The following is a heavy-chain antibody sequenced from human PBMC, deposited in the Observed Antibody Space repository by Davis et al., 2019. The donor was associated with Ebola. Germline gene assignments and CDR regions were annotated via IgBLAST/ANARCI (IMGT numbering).Heavy chain of an antibody. CDR1: GFTFSSYW. J-gene: IGHJ4*02. CDR3: TTDPVLLLYYVDY. CDR2: INGDGSDT. D-gene: IGHD3-10*01. V-gene: IGHV3-74*03. Sequence: HTGGSLRLSCAASGFTFSSYWMHWVRQAPGKGLAWVSRINGDGSDTTYADSVQGRFTISRANAKNTVYLQMNSLKTEDTAVYYCTTDPVLLLYYVDYWGQGTLVTVSS.